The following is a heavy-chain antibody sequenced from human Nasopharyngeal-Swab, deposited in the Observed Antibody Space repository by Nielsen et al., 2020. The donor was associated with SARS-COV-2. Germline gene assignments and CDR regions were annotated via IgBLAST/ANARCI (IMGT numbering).Heavy chain of an antibody. Sequence: WIRQPPGKGLEWVAYISSTSGHTNYADSVKGRFTISRDNAKNSLYLQMDSLRAEDTAVYYCPSQRGGSGYDRWGQGTLVTVSS. CDR3: PSQRGGSGYDR. CDR2: ISSTSGHT. D-gene: IGHD5-12*01. J-gene: IGHJ4*02. V-gene: IGHV3-11*03.